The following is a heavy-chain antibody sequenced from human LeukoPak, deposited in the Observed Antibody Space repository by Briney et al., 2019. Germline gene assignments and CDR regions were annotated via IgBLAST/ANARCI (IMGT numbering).Heavy chain of an antibody. CDR2: IYSGGNT. V-gene: IGHV3-66*02. J-gene: IGHJ4*02. Sequence: GGSLRLSCTVSGFTVSINSMSWVRQAPGKGLEWVSFIYSGGNTHYSDSVKGRSTISRDNSKNTLYLQMNSLRAEDTAVYYCAKDSSSWSNYFDYWGQGTLVTVSS. D-gene: IGHD6-13*01. CDR3: AKDSSSWSNYFDY. CDR1: GFTVSINS.